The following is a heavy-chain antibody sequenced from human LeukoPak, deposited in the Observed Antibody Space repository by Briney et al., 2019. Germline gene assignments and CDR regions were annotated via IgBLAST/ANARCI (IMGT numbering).Heavy chain of an antibody. CDR3: ARSSTTVTTRFFDL. Sequence: GGSLRLSCAASGFTFSRSWMHWVRQAPGKGLVWVSRINDDGSTTSYADSVKGRFTISRDNAKNTLYLQMNSLRAEDTAVYYCARSSTTVTTRFFDLWGRGTLVTVSS. J-gene: IGHJ2*01. D-gene: IGHD4-17*01. V-gene: IGHV3-74*01. CDR1: GFTFSRSW. CDR2: INDDGSTT.